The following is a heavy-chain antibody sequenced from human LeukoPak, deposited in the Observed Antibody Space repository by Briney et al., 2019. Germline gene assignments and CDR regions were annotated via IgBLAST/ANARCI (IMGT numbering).Heavy chain of an antibody. J-gene: IGHJ4*02. V-gene: IGHV3-48*03. D-gene: IGHD6-19*01. Sequence: GGSLRLSCAASGFTFSSYEMNWVRQAPGKGLEWVSYISSSGSTIYYADSVKGRFTISRDNAKNSLYLQMNSLRAEDTAVYYCARDQVSVAGTGIDYWGQGTLVTVSS. CDR3: ARDQVSVAGTGIDY. CDR1: GFTFSSYE. CDR2: ISSSGSTI.